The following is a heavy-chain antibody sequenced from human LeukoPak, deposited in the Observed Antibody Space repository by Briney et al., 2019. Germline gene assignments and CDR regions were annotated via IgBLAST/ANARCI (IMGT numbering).Heavy chain of an antibody. V-gene: IGHV7-4-1*02. CDR2: INTKTGNP. Sequence: ASVKVSCKASGYTFTRDAMNWMRQAPGQGLEWVGWINTKTGNPTYGQGFTGRFVFSLDTSVSTAYLQINSLRSEDTAVYYCARGGGGGIVWGQGTTVTVSS. J-gene: IGHJ6*02. CDR3: ARGGGGGIV. CDR1: GYTFTRDA. D-gene: IGHD2-21*01.